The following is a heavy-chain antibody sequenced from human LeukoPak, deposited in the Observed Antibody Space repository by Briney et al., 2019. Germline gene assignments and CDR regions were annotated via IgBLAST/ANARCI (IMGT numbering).Heavy chain of an antibody. V-gene: IGHV1-2*02. CDR2: INPNSSDT. CDR1: GYTFTGYY. D-gene: IGHD3-22*01. Sequence: ASVKVSCKASGYTFTGYYLHWVRQAPGQGLEWMGWINPNSSDTNYAQKFQGRVTMTRDTSISTAYMELSRLRSDDTAVFYCARGDSSPYYYFDYWGQGTLVTVSS. CDR3: ARGDSSPYYYFDY. J-gene: IGHJ4*02.